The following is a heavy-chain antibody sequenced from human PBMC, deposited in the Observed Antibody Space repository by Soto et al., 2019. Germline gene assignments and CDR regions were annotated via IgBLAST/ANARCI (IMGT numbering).Heavy chain of an antibody. CDR2: IYYSGSA. Sequence: QVQLQESGPGLVKPSETMSLTCTVSGASISSYHWSWIRQTPGKGLEWIGYIYYSGSATYNPALKSRVTFSVDTSKSQVSLTLSSVTAADTGVYYCAAAVPAEYVFPYYYMDVWGKGTTVTVSS. J-gene: IGHJ6*03. CDR3: AAAVPAEYVFPYYYMDV. CDR1: GASISSYH. V-gene: IGHV4-59*01. D-gene: IGHD3-16*01.